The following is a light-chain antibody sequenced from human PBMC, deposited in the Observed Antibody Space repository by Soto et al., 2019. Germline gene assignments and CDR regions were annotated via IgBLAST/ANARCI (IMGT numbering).Light chain of an antibody. CDR2: DAS. Sequence: DIQMTQSPSSLSASVGDRVTITCQASQDISNYLNWYQQKPGKAPKLLIYDASNLETGVPSRFSGSGSGTDFTFTISSLQPEDIATDYCQQYDNLPPVYTFGQGTKLEIK. CDR3: QQYDNLPPVYT. J-gene: IGKJ2*01. V-gene: IGKV1-33*01. CDR1: QDISNY.